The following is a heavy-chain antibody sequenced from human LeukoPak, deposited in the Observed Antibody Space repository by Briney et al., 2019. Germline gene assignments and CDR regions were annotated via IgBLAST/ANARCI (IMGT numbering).Heavy chain of an antibody. D-gene: IGHD3-3*02. Sequence: SVKVSCKASGGTFSSYAISWVRQAPGQGLEWMGGIIPIFGTANYAQKFQGRVTITADESTSTAYMELSSLRSEDTAVYYCARGRMTSSIIYYFDYWGQGTLVTVSS. J-gene: IGHJ4*02. CDR1: GGTFSSYA. CDR3: ARGRMTSSIIYYFDY. CDR2: IIPIFGTA. V-gene: IGHV1-69*13.